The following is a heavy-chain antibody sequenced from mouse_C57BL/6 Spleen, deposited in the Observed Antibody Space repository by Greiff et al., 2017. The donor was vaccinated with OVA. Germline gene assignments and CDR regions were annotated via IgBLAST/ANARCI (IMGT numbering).Heavy chain of an antibody. D-gene: IGHD2-3*01. Sequence: EVKLMESGGDLVKPGGSLKLSCAASGFTFSSYGMSWVRQTPDKRLEWVATISSGGSYTYYPDSGKGRFTISRDNAKNTLYLQMSSLKSEDTAMYYCARLGDGYYAMDYWGQGTSVTVSS. J-gene: IGHJ4*01. CDR3: ARLGDGYYAMDY. CDR1: GFTFSSYG. CDR2: ISSGGSYT. V-gene: IGHV5-6*01.